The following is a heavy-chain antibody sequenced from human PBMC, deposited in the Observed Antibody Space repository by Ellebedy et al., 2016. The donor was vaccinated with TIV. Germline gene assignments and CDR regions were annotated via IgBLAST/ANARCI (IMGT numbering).Heavy chain of an antibody. Sequence: AASVKVSCKASGGTFSNDAISWVRQAPGQGLEWMGGIIPLFGRPKYAQKFQGSVTISADTSTSPAYMELSRLRSEDTAVYYCAREPWDSSLSMGVWGPGTTVTVSS. CDR2: IIPLFGRP. V-gene: IGHV1-69*06. J-gene: IGHJ6*02. D-gene: IGHD6-19*01. CDR1: GGTFSNDA. CDR3: AREPWDSSLSMGV.